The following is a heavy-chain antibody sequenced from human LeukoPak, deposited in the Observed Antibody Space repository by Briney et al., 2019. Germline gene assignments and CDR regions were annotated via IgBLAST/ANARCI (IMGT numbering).Heavy chain of an antibody. CDR1: GYTFTSYD. V-gene: IGHV1-8*01. J-gene: IGHJ5*02. D-gene: IGHD3-22*01. CDR3: ARMNYDDRSGSLNWFDP. Sequence: APVKVSCKASGYTFTSYDINWVRQATGQGPEWMGWMNPNSGHTDYAQKFQGRVTMTRNTSITTAYMELSSLTSEDTAVYFCARMNYDDRSGSLNWFDPWGQGTLVTVSS. CDR2: MNPNSGHT.